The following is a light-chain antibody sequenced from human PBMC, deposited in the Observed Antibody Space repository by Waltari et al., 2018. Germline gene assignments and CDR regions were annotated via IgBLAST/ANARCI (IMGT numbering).Light chain of an antibody. CDR1: IYNFGLTP. J-gene: IGLJ2*01. CDR2: ATN. CDR3: GAWDDKVKAWL. Sequence: PSLSGTPGQSVPISCSAAIYNFGLTPVNLYQPFPGAAPRVGMTATNERPSGIPDRFSGSKSGNSASLTISGLRFEDESDFYCGAWDDKVKAWLFGGGTTVTVL. V-gene: IGLV1-44*01.